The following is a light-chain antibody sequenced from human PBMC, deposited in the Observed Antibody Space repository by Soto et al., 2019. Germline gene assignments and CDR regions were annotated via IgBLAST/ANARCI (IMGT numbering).Light chain of an antibody. V-gene: IGLV2-14*01. J-gene: IGLJ2*01. CDR3: SSYTSSSTVV. CDR2: DVS. CDR1: SSDVGGYNY. Sequence: QSVLTQPASVSGSPGQSITISCTGTSSDVGGYNYVSWYQQHPGKAPKFMIYDVSYRPSGVSNRFSGSKSGNTASLTISGLHAEDEADYYCSSYTSSSTVVFGGGTKLTVL.